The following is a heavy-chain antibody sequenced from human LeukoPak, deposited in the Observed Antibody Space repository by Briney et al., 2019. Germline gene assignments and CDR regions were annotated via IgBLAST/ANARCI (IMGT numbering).Heavy chain of an antibody. D-gene: IGHD1-26*01. CDR1: VYSISSSNW. CDR2: IYYSGNT. Sequence: TSDTLSLTCAVSVYSISSSNWWGWIRQPPGKGLEWIGYIYYSGNTYYNPSLKSRVTMSVDTSKNQFSLKLSSVTAVDTAVYYCARQTPTSGSYDCWGQGTLVTVSS. CDR3: ARQTPTSGSYDC. V-gene: IGHV4-28*01. J-gene: IGHJ4*02.